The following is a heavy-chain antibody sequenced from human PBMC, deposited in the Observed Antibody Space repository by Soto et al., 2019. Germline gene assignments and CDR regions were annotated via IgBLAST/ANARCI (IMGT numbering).Heavy chain of an antibody. CDR2: IYPGDSDT. CDR3: AREGLPTGTNGAFDI. Sequence: GESLKISCKGSGYSFTSYWIGWVRQMPGKGLEWMGIIYPGDSDTRYSPSFQGQVTISADKSISNAYLQWSSLKASDTAMYYCAREGLPTGTNGAFDIWGQGTMVTVSS. J-gene: IGHJ3*02. D-gene: IGHD1-1*01. V-gene: IGHV5-51*01. CDR1: GYSFTSYW.